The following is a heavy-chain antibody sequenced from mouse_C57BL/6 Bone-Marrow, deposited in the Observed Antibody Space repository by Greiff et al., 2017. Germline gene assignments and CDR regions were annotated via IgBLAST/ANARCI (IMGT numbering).Heavy chain of an antibody. CDR1: GYTFTSYD. J-gene: IGHJ1*03. V-gene: IGHV1-85*01. D-gene: IGHD1-1*01. CDR2: IYPRDGST. Sequence: VKVVESGPELVKPGASVKLSCKASGYTFTSYDINWVKQRPGQGLEWIGWIYPRDGSTKYNEKFKGEATLTVDTSSSTAYMELHSLTSEDSAVYFCARDYGSSYWYFDVWGTGTTVTVSS. CDR3: ARDYGSSYWYFDV.